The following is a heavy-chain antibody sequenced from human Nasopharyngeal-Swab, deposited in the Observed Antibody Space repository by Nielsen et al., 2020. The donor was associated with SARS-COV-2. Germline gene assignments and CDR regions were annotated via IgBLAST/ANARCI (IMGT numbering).Heavy chain of an antibody. CDR1: GFTFGTYW. CDR2: IKQDGSEK. D-gene: IGHD2-15*01. CDR3: ARVGWWFHYYFDY. V-gene: IGHV3-7*01. Sequence: GESLKIFCAASGFTFGTYWMTWVRQAPGKGLEWVANIKQDGSEKYYVDSVKGRFTISRDNAKNSLYLQMNSLRAEDTAVYYCARVGWWFHYYFDYWGQGTLATVSS. J-gene: IGHJ4*02.